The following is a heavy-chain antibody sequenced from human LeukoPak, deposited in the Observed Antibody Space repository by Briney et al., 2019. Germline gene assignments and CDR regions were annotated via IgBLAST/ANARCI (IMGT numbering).Heavy chain of an antibody. Sequence: GGSLRLSCAASGFTFNSYSMNWVRQAPGKGLEWVSYISSSSSTIYYADSVKGRFTISRDNAKNSLYLQMNSLRAEDTAVYYCARDRYGGDSWEAFDIWGQGTMVTVSS. CDR2: ISSSSSTI. CDR3: ARDRYGGDSWEAFDI. J-gene: IGHJ3*02. V-gene: IGHV3-48*01. CDR1: GFTFNSYS. D-gene: IGHD4-23*01.